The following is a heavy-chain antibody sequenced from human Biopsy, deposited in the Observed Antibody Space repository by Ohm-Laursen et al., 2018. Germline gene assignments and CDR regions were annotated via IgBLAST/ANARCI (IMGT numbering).Heavy chain of an antibody. D-gene: IGHD6-19*01. Sequence: ETLSLTCTVSGGSISGSSWSWIRQAPGRGLEWVGYISYSGSTSNNPSLKSRITISGDTSKNQISLKVTSVTAADTAVYYCAKHGSGWTGDDALHIWGQGTMVTVSS. V-gene: IGHV4-59*08. CDR2: ISYSGST. J-gene: IGHJ3*02. CDR1: GGSISGSS. CDR3: AKHGSGWTGDDALHI.